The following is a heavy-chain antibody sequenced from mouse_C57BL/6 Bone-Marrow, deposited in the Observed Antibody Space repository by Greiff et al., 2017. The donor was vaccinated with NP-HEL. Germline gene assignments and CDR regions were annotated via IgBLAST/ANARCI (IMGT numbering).Heavy chain of an antibody. D-gene: IGHD4-1*02. CDR2: IRNKANGYTT. J-gene: IGHJ1*03. CDR3: ARYNWDWYFDV. Sequence: EVKLMESGGGLVQPGGSLSLSCAASGFTFTDYYMSWVRQPPGKALEWLGFIRNKANGYTTEYSASVKGRSTISRDNSQSILYLQMNALRAEDSATYYYARYNWDWYFDVWGTGTTVTVSS. CDR1: GFTFTDYY. V-gene: IGHV7-3*01.